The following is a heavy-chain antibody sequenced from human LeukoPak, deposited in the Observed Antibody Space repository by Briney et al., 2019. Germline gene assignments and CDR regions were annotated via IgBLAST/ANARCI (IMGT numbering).Heavy chain of an antibody. CDR1: GDSVSSNSAA. D-gene: IGHD1-1*01. V-gene: IGHV6-1*01. CDR3: ARGFFATGFEY. J-gene: IGHJ4*02. CDR2: TYYKSKWYN. Sequence: SQTLSLTCAISGDSVSSNSAAWNRIRQSPSRGLEWLGRTYYKSKWYNEYAVSVKSRVIINSDTSKNQFSLQLNSVTPADTAVYYCARGFFATGFEYWGQGTLVTVSS.